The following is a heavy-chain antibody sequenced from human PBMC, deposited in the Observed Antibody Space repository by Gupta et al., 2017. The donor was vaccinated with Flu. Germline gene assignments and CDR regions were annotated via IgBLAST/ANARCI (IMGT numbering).Heavy chain of an antibody. CDR2: TDYNGAT. J-gene: IGHJ5*02. Sequence: NYYWGWIRQPPGKGLEWIGSTDYNGATYYNASLKSRVTISVDTSENQFSLKLSSVTAADMAVYYCTRHPYSTSRHNWFDPWGQGTLVTVSS. D-gene: IGHD6-6*01. CDR1: NYY. V-gene: IGHV4-39*01. CDR3: TRHPYSTSRHNWFDP.